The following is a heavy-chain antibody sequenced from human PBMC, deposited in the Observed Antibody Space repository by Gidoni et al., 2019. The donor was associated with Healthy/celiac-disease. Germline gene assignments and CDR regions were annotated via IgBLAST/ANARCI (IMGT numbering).Heavy chain of an antibody. J-gene: IGHJ5*02. D-gene: IGHD3-3*01. CDR1: GGSVSRGSYY. CDR2: IYYSGIT. V-gene: IGHV4-61*01. CDR3: ARHYYDFWSGYGLDP. Sequence: QVQLQESGPGLVKPSETLSLTCTVSGGSVSRGSYYWSWIRQPPGKGLEWIGYIYYSGITNYNPSLKSRVTISVDTSKNQFSLNLYSVTAADTAIYYCARHYYDFWSGYGLDPWGQGTLVTVSS.